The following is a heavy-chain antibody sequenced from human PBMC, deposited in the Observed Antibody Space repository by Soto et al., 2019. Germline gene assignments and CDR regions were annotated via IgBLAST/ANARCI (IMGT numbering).Heavy chain of an antibody. CDR1: GFTFSSYE. V-gene: IGHV3-48*03. D-gene: IGHD6-13*01. J-gene: IGHJ6*02. CDR2: ISSSGSTI. CDR3: ARDRYVAAAGTGYYYYGMDV. Sequence: EVQLVESGGGLVQPGGSLRLSCAASGFTFSSYEMNWVRQAPGKGLEWVSYISSSGSTIYYADSVKGRFTISRDNAKNSLYLQMNSLRAEDTAVYYCARDRYVAAAGTGYYYYGMDVWGQGTTVTVSS.